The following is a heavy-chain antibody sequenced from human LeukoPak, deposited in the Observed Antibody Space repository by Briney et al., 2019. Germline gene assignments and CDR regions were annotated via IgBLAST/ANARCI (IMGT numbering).Heavy chain of an antibody. CDR3: EGVRGVRGFYFDY. Sequence: SGRSLRLSCAASGFTFSSYAMHWVRQAPGKGLEWVAVISYDGSNKYYADSVKGRFTISRDNSKNTLYLQTNSLRAEDTAVYYCEGVRGVRGFYFDYWGQGTLVTVSS. J-gene: IGHJ4*02. V-gene: IGHV3-30*04. D-gene: IGHD3-10*01. CDR1: GFTFSSYA. CDR2: ISYDGSNK.